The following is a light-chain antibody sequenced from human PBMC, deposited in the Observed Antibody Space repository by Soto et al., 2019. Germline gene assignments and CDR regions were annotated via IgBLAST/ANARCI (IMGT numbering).Light chain of an antibody. CDR2: DAS. CDR3: QQYDILPLT. CDR1: QDITNC. J-gene: IGKJ3*01. Sequence: DIQMTQTPSSLSASVGDRVTFTCQASQDITNCLNWYHQKPGKAPKLLIYDASNLETGVPSRFSGSGYGTHFTFTISSLQPEDTATYYCQQYDILPLTFGPGTKVEI. V-gene: IGKV1-33*01.